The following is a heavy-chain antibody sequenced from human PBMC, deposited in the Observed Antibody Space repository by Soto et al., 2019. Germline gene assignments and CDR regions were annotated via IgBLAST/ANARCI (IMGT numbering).Heavy chain of an antibody. D-gene: IGHD3-3*01. Sequence: ASVKVSCKASGFTFSSSAVQWVRQARGQRLEWIGWIVVGNGNTNYAQKIQERVTITRDMSTSTAYMELTSLRSEDTAVYYCAADNDFWSGHYSFDYWGQGALVTVSS. CDR1: GFTFSSSA. J-gene: IGHJ4*02. CDR2: IVVGNGNT. V-gene: IGHV1-58*01. CDR3: AADNDFWSGHYSFDY.